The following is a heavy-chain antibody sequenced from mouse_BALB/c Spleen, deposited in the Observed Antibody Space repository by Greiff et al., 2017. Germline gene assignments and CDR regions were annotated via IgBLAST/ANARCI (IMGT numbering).Heavy chain of an antibody. CDR3: ARGWTVVASDWFAC. D-gene: IGHD1-1*01. V-gene: IGHV1-14*01. J-gene: IGHJ3*01. Sequence: EVKLMESGPELVKPGASVKMSCKASGYTFTSYVMHWVKQKPGQGLEWIGYINHYNDGTKYNEKFKGKVTLTSDKSSSTAYMELSSLTSEDSVVYFCARGWTVVASDWFACWGQGTLVTVSA. CDR2: INHYNDGT. CDR1: GYTFTSYV.